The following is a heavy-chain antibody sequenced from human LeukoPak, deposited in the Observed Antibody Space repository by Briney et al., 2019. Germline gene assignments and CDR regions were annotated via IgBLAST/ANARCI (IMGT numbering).Heavy chain of an antibody. Sequence: SETLSLTCTVSGGSISSYYWSWIRQPPGKGLGWVGYIYCSGSTNYNPSLKSRVTISVDTSKNQFSLKLSSVTAADTAVYYCARLGYTDYYYYMDVWGKGTTVTISS. CDR1: GGSISSYY. D-gene: IGHD1-1*01. V-gene: IGHV4-59*01. CDR2: IYCSGST. CDR3: ARLGYTDYYYYMDV. J-gene: IGHJ6*03.